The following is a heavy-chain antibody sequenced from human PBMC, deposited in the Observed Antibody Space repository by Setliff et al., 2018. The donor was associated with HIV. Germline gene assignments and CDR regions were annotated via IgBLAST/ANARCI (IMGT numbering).Heavy chain of an antibody. V-gene: IGHV1-18*01. CDR1: GYTFNRYG. Sequence: ASVKVSCKASGYTFNRYGISWVRQAPGQGLEWMGWISGYNGNTKYVQNLQGRVTMSTDTSTSTVYMELRSLRSDDTAVYYCARVPYRSAWFSGGQDAFDVWGQGTMVT. CDR2: ISGYNGNT. D-gene: IGHD6-19*01. J-gene: IGHJ3*01. CDR3: ARVPYRSAWFSGGQDAFDV.